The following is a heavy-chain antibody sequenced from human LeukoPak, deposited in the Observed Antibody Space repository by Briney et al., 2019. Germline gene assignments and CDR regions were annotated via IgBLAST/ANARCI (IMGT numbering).Heavy chain of an antibody. J-gene: IGHJ4*02. CDR2: ISGRGDSI. CDR1: GFTFSSHG. D-gene: IGHD6-13*01. V-gene: IGHV3-23*01. CDR3: ARAYSSSWYLLDY. Sequence: GGSLRLSCAASGFTFSSHGMTWVRQAPGKGLEWVSGISGRGDSIYYADSVKGRFTISRDSSKNTLYLQMNSLRAEDTAVYYCARAYSSSWYLLDYWGQGTLVTVSS.